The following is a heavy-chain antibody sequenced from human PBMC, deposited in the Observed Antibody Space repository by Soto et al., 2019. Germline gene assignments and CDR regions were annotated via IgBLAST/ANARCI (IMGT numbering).Heavy chain of an antibody. D-gene: IGHD3-22*01. V-gene: IGHV5-51*01. CDR1: GYKVSTWHNFTSYW. CDR3: ARRGYDSSGYLARWFDP. CDR2: IYPGDSDT. Sequence: PGESLKISCMGSGYKVSTWHNFTSYWIAWVRQMPGEGLEWMGIIYPGDSDTRYSPSFQGQVTISTDKSINSVYLQWSSLKASDTATYYCARRGYDSSGYLARWFDPWGQGTLVTVSS. J-gene: IGHJ5*02.